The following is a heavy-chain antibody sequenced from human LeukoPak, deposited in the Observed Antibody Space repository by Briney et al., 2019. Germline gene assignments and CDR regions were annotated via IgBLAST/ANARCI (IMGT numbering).Heavy chain of an antibody. CDR1: GGTFSSYA. D-gene: IGHD2-2*01. CDR3: AREGEYCSSTSCHTTFDY. Sequence: SVKVSCKASGGTFSSYAISWVRQAPGQGLEWMGGIIPIFGTANYAQKFQGRVTITADKSTSTAYMELSSLRSEDTAVYYCAREGEYCSSTSCHTTFDYWRETTLVTVSS. CDR2: IIPIFGTA. J-gene: IGHJ4*02. V-gene: IGHV1-69*06.